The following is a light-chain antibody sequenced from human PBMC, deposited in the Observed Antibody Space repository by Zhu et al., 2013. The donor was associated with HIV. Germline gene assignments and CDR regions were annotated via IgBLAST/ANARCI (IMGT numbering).Light chain of an antibody. Sequence: QSVLTQPPSASGTPGQRVTISCSGSTSSIGSNYVYWYQQLPGTAPKLLIYRNNQRPSGVPDRFSGSKSGTSASLAISGLRSEDEADYFCCSYAGIYTYLFGTGTTVTV. CDR3: CSYAGIYTYL. CDR2: RNN. CDR1: TSSIGSNY. V-gene: IGLV1-47*01. J-gene: IGLJ1*01.